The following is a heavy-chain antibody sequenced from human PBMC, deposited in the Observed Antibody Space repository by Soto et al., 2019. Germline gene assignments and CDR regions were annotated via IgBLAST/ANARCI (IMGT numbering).Heavy chain of an antibody. D-gene: IGHD5-12*01. J-gene: IGHJ4*02. CDR3: AREIIGANSGYENVFDY. CDR2: IIPIFGTA. V-gene: IGHV1-69*13. Sequence: SVKVSCKASGGTFSSYAISWVRQAPGQGLEWMGGIIPIFGTANYAQKFQGRVTITADESTSTAYMELSSLRSEDTAVYYCAREIIGANSGYENVFDYWGQGTLVTVSS. CDR1: GGTFSSYA.